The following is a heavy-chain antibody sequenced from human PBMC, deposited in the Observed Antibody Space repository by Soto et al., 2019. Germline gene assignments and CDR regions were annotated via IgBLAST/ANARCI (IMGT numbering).Heavy chain of an antibody. Sequence: QLRLQESGPGLVKPSETLSLACTVSGDSISTNSYYWGWIGWIRQPPGKGLEWIGSIYYTGSTYYNPSLKSRVTISVDTSKNRFSLNLSSVTAADTDVYYCARTNYGSGTYAGMDIWGQGTTVTVSS. CDR3: ARTNYGSGTYAGMDI. V-gene: IGHV4-39*01. CDR1: GDSISTNSYY. J-gene: IGHJ6*02. CDR2: IYYTGST. D-gene: IGHD3-10*01.